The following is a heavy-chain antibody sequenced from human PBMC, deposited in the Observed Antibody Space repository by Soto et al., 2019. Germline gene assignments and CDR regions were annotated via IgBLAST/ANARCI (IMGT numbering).Heavy chain of an antibody. Sequence: QVQLQESGPGLVKASETLSLTCTVSGGSISTDYWSWIRQPPGKRLEYIGFIYNGGSPNYSPSLASRVTISPDTSKNQFSLTLSSVTAADTAVYYCARGEWFLRGYGMDVWGRGTTVTVS. D-gene: IGHD3-3*01. CDR2: IYNGGSP. J-gene: IGHJ6*02. CDR1: GGSISTDY. V-gene: IGHV4-59*01. CDR3: ARGEWFLRGYGMDV.